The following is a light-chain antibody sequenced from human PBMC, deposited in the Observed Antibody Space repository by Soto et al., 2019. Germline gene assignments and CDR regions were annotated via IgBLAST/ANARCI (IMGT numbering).Light chain of an antibody. Sequence: DIQMNQSPSSVSASVGARAPISCRASQGICSWLSWFQQKPGKAPKLLIYGASSFQSGVPSRFSGCGSGTDFTLTSSSLQPEDFDTYYRQQANSFPLTFGGGTKVEIK. J-gene: IGKJ4*01. CDR1: QGICSW. CDR2: GAS. CDR3: QQANSFPLT. V-gene: IGKV1-12*01.